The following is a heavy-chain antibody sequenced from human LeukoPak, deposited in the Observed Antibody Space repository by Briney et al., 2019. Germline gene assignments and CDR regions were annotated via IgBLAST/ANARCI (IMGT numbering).Heavy chain of an antibody. CDR3: AKDNEYKYNSGDAAYYFDD. D-gene: IGHD3-22*01. CDR2: IRYGGTNK. J-gene: IGHJ4*02. V-gene: IGHV3-30*02. CDR1: GFTFSSYG. Sequence: GGSLRLSCAASGFTFSSYGMHWVRQAPGKGLEWVAVIRYGGTNKYYADSVKGRFTVSRDNSKNTLCLQMNSLRAEDTATYYWAKDNEYKYNSGDAAYYFDDWGQGTLVSVSS.